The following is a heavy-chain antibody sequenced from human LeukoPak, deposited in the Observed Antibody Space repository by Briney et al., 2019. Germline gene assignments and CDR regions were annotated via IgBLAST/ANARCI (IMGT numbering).Heavy chain of an antibody. V-gene: IGHV3-48*03. Sequence: SGGSLRLSCAASGFTFSSYEMNWVRQAPGKGLEWVSYISSSGSTIYYADSVKGRFTISRDNAKNSLYLQMNSLRAEDTAVYYCARGSIYYDSSGYCDYWGQGTLATVSS. J-gene: IGHJ4*02. CDR3: ARGSIYYDSSGYCDY. CDR1: GFTFSSYE. D-gene: IGHD3-22*01. CDR2: ISSSGSTI.